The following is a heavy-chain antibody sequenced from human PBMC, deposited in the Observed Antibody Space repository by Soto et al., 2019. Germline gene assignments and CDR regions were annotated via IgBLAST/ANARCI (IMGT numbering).Heavy chain of an antibody. CDR3: ATAGRTNYFGY. J-gene: IGHJ4*02. CDR1: GGSISSGNYY. V-gene: IGHV4-31*03. CDR2: MEDSGST. D-gene: IGHD1-1*01. Sequence: QVQLQESGPGLVKPSQTLSLTCTVSGGSISSGNYYWSWVRQHPGKGLEWIGHMEDSGSTYYNPSRKGRVTILVDTSKNQLSLKLSSVTAADTAVYYCATAGRTNYFGYWGQGTLVTVSS.